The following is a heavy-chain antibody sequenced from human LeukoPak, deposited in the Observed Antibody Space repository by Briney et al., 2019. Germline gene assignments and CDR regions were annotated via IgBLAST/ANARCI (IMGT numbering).Heavy chain of an antibody. D-gene: IGHD6-13*01. Sequence: SGGSLRLSCAASGFTFSNAWMSWVRQAPGKGLEWVANINQDGSEKYYVDSVKGRFTISRDNAKNSLYLQMNSLRAEDTAVYYCARGVKSAVWQAFDIWGQGTMVTVSS. CDR3: ARGVKSAVWQAFDI. CDR2: INQDGSEK. V-gene: IGHV3-7*04. CDR1: GFTFSNAW. J-gene: IGHJ3*02.